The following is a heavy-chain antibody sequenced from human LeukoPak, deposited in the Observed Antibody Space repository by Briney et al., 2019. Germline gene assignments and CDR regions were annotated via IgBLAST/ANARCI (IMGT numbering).Heavy chain of an antibody. CDR2: IKQDGSEK. D-gene: IGHD3-10*01. J-gene: IGHJ4*02. Sequence: GGSLRLSCAASGFTFSSCAMSWVRQAPGKGLEWVANIKQDGSEKNYVDSVKGRFTISRDNAENSLYLQMNSLRAEDTAVYYCAREEIVNHYYGSGTYNFLDYWGQGTLVTVSS. CDR1: GFTFSSCA. V-gene: IGHV3-7*01. CDR3: AREEIVNHYYGSGTYNFLDY.